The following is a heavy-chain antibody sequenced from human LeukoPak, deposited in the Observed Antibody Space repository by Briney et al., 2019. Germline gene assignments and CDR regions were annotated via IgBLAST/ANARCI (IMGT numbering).Heavy chain of an antibody. Sequence: PSETLSLTCAVYGGSFSGYYWSWIRQPPGKGLEWIGEINHSGSTNYNPSLKSRVTISVDTSKNQFSLKLSSVTAADTAVYYCARVAASRITMIRGAFDIWGQGTMVTVSS. D-gene: IGHD3-22*01. J-gene: IGHJ3*02. V-gene: IGHV4-34*01. CDR1: GGSFSGYY. CDR3: ARVAASRITMIRGAFDI. CDR2: INHSGST.